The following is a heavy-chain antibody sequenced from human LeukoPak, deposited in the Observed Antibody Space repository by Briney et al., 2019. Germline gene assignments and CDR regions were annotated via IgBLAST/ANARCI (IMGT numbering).Heavy chain of an antibody. V-gene: IGHV3-21*01. CDR1: GFTFSIYS. CDR3: AREDASSWDY. J-gene: IGHJ4*02. CDR2: IISSGSYI. Sequence: GGSLRLSCAAYGFTFSIYSMDWVRQAPGKGLEWVSSIISSGSYIYYADSVKGRFTIFRDNAKNSLYLQMNSLRAEDTAVYYCAREDASSWDYWGQGILVTVSS. D-gene: IGHD6-13*01.